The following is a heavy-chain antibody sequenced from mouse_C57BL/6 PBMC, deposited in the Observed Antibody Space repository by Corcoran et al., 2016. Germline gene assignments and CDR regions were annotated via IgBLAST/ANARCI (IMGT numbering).Heavy chain of an antibody. CDR3: ARIGYYVFDY. D-gene: IGHD2-3*01. CDR1: GYTFTDYY. J-gene: IGHJ2*01. CDR2: INPNNGGT. V-gene: IGHV1-26*01. Sequence: EVQLQQSGPELVKPGASVKISCKASGYTFTDYYMNWVKQSHGKSLEWIGDINPNNGGTSYNQKFKGKATLTVDKSSSTAYMELRSLTSEDSAVYYCARIGYYVFDYWGQGTTLTVSS.